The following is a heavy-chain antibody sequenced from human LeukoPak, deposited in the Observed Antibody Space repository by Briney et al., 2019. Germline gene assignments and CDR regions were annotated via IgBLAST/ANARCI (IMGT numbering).Heavy chain of an antibody. CDR3: GSAGVNAFDI. CDR1: GFTFSSYW. V-gene: IGHV3-74*01. Sequence: PGGSLRLSCAASGFTFSSYWMHWVRQAPGKGLVWVSRINTDGSSTSYADSVKGRFTISRDNAKNSLYLQMNSLRAEDTAVYYCGSAGVNAFDIWGQGTMVTVSS. J-gene: IGHJ3*02. CDR2: INTDGSST. D-gene: IGHD3-3*01.